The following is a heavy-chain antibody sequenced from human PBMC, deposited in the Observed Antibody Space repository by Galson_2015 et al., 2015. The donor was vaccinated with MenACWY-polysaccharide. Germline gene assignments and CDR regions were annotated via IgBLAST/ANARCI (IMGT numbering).Heavy chain of an antibody. D-gene: IGHD1-26*01. CDR2: LSSNGRA. CDR3: AREPTFSGSFGWFDP. V-gene: IGHV4-61*10. J-gene: IGHJ5*02. CDR1: GGSVSSDTDH. Sequence: ETLSLTCTVSGGSVSSDTDHWSWLREPAGKGLEWIGCLSSNGRANQNPSLKSRVTISLDRSKNQLSLRLNSVTAADTAMYYCAREPTFSGSFGWFDPWGQGTLVPVSS.